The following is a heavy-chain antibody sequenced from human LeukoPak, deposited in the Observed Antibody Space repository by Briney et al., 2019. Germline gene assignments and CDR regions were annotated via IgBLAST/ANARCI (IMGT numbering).Heavy chain of an antibody. CDR2: IYTSGST. CDR1: GGSISSYY. Sequence: SETLSLTCTVSGGSISSYYGSWIRQPAGKGLDWIGRIYTSGSTNYNPSLKSRVTMSVDTSKNQFSLKLSSVTAADTAVYYCARGAYYGSGSYSKSPHFDYWGQGTLVTVSS. V-gene: IGHV4-4*07. J-gene: IGHJ4*02. D-gene: IGHD3-10*01. CDR3: ARGAYYGSGSYSKSPHFDY.